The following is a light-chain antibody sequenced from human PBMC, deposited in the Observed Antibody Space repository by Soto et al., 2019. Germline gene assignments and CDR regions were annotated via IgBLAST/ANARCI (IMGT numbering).Light chain of an antibody. CDR3: QQAIT. V-gene: IGKV3D-7*01. CDR2: GAS. CDR1: QTVSRYY. J-gene: IGKJ4*01. Sequence: VLTQSPATLSLSPGWRAILSCSASQTVSRYYLSWYQKKPGQPPRLLIYGASTRATGVPDRFSGSGSGADFTLTISSLQPEDFAVYYCQQAITFGGGTTVE.